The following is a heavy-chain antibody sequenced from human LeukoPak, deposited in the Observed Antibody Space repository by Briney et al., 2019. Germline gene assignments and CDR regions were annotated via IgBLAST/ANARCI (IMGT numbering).Heavy chain of an antibody. Sequence: GGALRLSCEASGFTFSRYSMQWVRQAPEKGVERVADISFDGGHRYYADSVKGRFTISRHNSKTTLYLQINSLRPEDTALYYCARPRTIAAAGIFGAFDYWGQGTLVTASS. V-gene: IGHV3-30*04. CDR2: ISFDGGHR. D-gene: IGHD6-13*01. CDR3: ARPRTIAAAGIFGAFDY. J-gene: IGHJ4*02. CDR1: GFTFSRYS.